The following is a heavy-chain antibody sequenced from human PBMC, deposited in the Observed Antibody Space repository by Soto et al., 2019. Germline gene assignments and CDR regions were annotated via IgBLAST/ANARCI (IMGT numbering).Heavy chain of an antibody. V-gene: IGHV4-39*01. CDR3: VRHEFSYHNSWFDP. CDR2: IYFGGIT. CDR1: GDSISSSKYY. D-gene: IGHD5-18*01. Sequence: SETLSLTCTVSGDSISSSKYYWGWIRQPPGKGLEWIGSIYFGGITYYNPSLKSRVTISVDTSKNQFSLELSSVTAVDTAVFYCVRHEFSYHNSWFDPWGQGTLVTVSS. J-gene: IGHJ5*02.